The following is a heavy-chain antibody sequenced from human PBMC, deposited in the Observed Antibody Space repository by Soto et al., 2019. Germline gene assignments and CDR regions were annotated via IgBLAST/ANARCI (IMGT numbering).Heavy chain of an antibody. V-gene: IGHV1-18*01. Sequence: QVQLVQSGAEVKKPGASVKVSCKTSGYTFTSHGISWVRQAPGQGLEWMGWISPYNGDTNYAQKLQGRVSVTTDSSTRTAYMELRSLRSEDTAVYYCARMVRGSTVGYYYYMEVWGKGTTVTVSS. CDR1: GYTFTSHG. J-gene: IGHJ6*03. CDR3: ARMVRGSTVGYYYYMEV. CDR2: ISPYNGDT. D-gene: IGHD3-10*01.